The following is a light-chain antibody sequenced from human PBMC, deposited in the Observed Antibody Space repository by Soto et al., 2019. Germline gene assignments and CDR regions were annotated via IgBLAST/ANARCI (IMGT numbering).Light chain of an antibody. CDR2: DVT. CDR3: SSYTPIKTVI. J-gene: IGLJ7*01. V-gene: IGLV2-14*01. CDR1: SSDVGAYNY. Sequence: QSALAQPASVSGSPGQSITISCTGTSSDVGAYNYVSWYHQHHPGKAPELIIYDVTDRPSGVSTRFSGSKSGNTASLTISGLQAEDEGDYYCSSYTPIKTVIFGGGTQLTVL.